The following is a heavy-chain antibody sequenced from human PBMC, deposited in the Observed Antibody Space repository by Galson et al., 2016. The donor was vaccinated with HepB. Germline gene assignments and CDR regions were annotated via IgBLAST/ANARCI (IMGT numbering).Heavy chain of an antibody. V-gene: IGHV3-23*01. Sequence: SLRLSCAASGFTFSSYAMSWVRQAPGKGLEWVSTISSSGGSTFFADSVKGRFTISRDNSKNTPYLQMNSLRAEDTAVHYCAKVLGAGYCGGSSCAMDVWGQGTTVTVSS. D-gene: IGHD2-15*01. CDR3: AKVLGAGYCGGSSCAMDV. CDR2: ISSSGGST. CDR1: GFTFSSYA. J-gene: IGHJ6*02.